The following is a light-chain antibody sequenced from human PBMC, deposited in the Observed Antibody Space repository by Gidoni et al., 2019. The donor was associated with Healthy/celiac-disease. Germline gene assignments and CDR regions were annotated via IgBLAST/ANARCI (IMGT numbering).Light chain of an antibody. CDR1: QSVSSSY. CDR2: GAS. V-gene: IGKV3-20*01. Sequence: EIVLTQSPGTLSLSPGERATLSCRASQSVSSSYLAWYQQKPGQAPRLLIYGASSRATGIPDRVSGSGSGTDFTLTISRLEPEDFAVYYCQQDGSSPRTFGQGTKLEIK. CDR3: QQDGSSPRT. J-gene: IGKJ2*01.